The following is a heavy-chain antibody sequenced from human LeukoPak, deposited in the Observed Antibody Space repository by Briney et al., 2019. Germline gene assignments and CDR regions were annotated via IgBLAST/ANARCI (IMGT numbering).Heavy chain of an antibody. D-gene: IGHD5-12*01. CDR3: AKVRSGDIATALNY. CDR2: ISGSGDNT. V-gene: IGHV3-23*01. Sequence: GGSLRLSCAASGFTFSSYAMNWVRQAPGKGLEWVSGISGSGDNTYYADSVKGRFTISRDNSKNTLFLQMNSLRAEDTAVYYCAKVRSGDIATALNYWGQGTLVPVSS. J-gene: IGHJ4*02. CDR1: GFTFSSYA.